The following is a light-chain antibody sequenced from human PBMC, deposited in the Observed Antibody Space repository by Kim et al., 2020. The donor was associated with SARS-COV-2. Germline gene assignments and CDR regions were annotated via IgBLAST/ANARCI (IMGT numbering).Light chain of an antibody. J-gene: IGKJ4*01. Sequence: EIVMTQSPATLSVSPGERATLSCRASQSVSSTLAWYQQKPGQAPRLLIYDASTRATDIPARFSGSGSGTDFTLTISTLQSEDFALYYCQQYDNWPLTFGGGTKVDIK. CDR2: DAS. CDR3: QQYDNWPLT. V-gene: IGKV3-15*01. CDR1: QSVSST.